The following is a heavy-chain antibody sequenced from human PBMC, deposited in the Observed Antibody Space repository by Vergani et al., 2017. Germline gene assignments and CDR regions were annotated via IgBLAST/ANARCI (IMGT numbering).Heavy chain of an antibody. CDR2: IYVSGNT. V-gene: IGHV4-61*02. Sequence: QVQLQESGPGLVKPSQTLSLTCTVSGASINNAFYYWHWIRQPAGKGLEWIGRIYVSGNTDYNSSLQSPVSLSVDTSKHQFSLTLTSVTATATASYYCAIDNKKLRPRAFDLWDQRIMVTFSS. J-gene: IGHJ3*01. CDR3: AIDNKKLRPRAFDL. CDR1: GASINNAFYY. D-gene: IGHD4-23*01.